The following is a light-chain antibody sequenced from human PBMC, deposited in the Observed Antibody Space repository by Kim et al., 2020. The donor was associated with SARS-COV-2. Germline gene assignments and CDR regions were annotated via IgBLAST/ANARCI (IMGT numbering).Light chain of an antibody. CDR1: SDHSRYA. J-gene: IGLJ1*01. CDR3: QTWATGIHV. Sequence: APVRLTCTLRSDHSRYAIAWHQQQPGKGPRYVMKVSSDGSHIRGDGIPERFSGSSSGAERYLTISSLQSEDEADYYCQTWATGIHVFGTGTKVTVL. V-gene: IGLV4-69*02. CDR2: VSSDGSH.